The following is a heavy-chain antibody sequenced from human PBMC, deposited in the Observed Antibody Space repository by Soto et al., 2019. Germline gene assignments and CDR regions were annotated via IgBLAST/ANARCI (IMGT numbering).Heavy chain of an antibody. V-gene: IGHV4-34*12. J-gene: IGHJ3*01. D-gene: IGHD3-10*02. CDR1: KSSLGACH. CDR3: ARSPLSYDYVRQTWREVGDSFDV. CDR2: LIHGGST. Sequence: SETLSLTCAIYKSSLGACHWTWIRQPPGKGLEWIGELIHGGSTNYNPSLKSRVTFSLDTSKSQFSLHVMSVTAADTAVYYCARSPLSYDYVRQTWREVGDSFDVWGRGTSVT.